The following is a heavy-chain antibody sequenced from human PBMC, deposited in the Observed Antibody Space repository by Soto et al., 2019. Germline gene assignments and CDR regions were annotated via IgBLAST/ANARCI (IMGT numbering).Heavy chain of an antibody. J-gene: IGHJ4*02. CDR3: ARDPYYDSSAYYFDY. Sequence: GASVKVSCKASGYTFTSYGISWVRQAPGQGLEWVGWISAYNGNTNYAQKLQGRVTMTTDTSTSTAYMELRSLRSDDTAVYYCARDPYYDSSAYYFDYWGQGTLVTVSS. CDR2: ISAYNGNT. CDR1: GYTFTSYG. V-gene: IGHV1-18*01. D-gene: IGHD3-22*01.